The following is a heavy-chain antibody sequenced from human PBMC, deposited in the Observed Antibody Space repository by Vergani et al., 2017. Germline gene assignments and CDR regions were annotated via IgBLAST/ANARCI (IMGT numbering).Heavy chain of an antibody. CDR1: GFTFSSYA. J-gene: IGHJ4*02. Sequence: QVQLVESGGGVVQPGRSLRLSCAASGFTFSSYAMHWVRQAPGKGLEWVAVISYDGSNKYYADSVKGRFTISRDNSKNQQYLQMNSLRAEDTAMYYCAGEIVVVPEDQGDIDYWGQGTLVAVSS. CDR3: AGEIVVVPEDQGDIDY. V-gene: IGHV3-30-3*01. CDR2: ISYDGSNK. D-gene: IGHD2-2*01.